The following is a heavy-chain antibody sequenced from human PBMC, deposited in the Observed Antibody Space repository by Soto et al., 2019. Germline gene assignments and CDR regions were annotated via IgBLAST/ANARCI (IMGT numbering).Heavy chain of an antibody. J-gene: IGHJ6*02. CDR1: GGSINSHDHY. D-gene: IGHD2-2*03. CDR2: IYPHDDT. CDR3: VRLNGYCVSTKCRGYYGMDV. V-gene: IGHV4-39*01. Sequence: PSETLSLTCIVSGGSINSHDHYWSWIRQLPGKGLEWIGAIYPHDDTNYNPSLLSRVTISVDTSKNEFSLRLNSVTAADTAVYYCVRLNGYCVSTKCRGYYGMDVWGQGTTVTVSS.